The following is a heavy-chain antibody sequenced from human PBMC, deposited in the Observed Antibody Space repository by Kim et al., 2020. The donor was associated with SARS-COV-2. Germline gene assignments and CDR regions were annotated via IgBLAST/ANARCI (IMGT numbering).Heavy chain of an antibody. J-gene: IGHJ4*02. CDR1: GFSFSLFS. Sequence: GGSLRLSCAASGFSFSLFSMDWVRQAPGKGLEWDAYISSGGDTIHYSDSANGRFTISRDNARNSVSMQMNNLRDEDTAVYYCARGWLQNSFDYWGQGTPVTVSS. D-gene: IGHD5-12*01. CDR3: ARGWLQNSFDY. V-gene: IGHV3-48*02. CDR2: ISSGGDTI.